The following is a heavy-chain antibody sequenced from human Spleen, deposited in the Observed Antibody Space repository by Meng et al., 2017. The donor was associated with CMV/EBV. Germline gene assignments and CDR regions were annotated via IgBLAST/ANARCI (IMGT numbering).Heavy chain of an antibody. J-gene: IGHJ5*02. CDR1: SLSGYY. CDR3: ARDEGYSSSWYEFRWFDP. CDR2: INHSGST. V-gene: IGHV4-34*01. D-gene: IGHD6-13*01. Sequence: SLSGYYWSWIRQPPGKGLEWIGEINHSGSTNYNPSLKSRVTISVDTSKNQFSLKLSSVTAADTAVYYCARDEGYSSSWYEFRWFDPWGQGTLVTVSS.